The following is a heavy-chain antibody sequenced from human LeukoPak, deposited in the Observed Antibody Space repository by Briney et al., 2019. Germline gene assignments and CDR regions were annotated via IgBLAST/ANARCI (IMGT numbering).Heavy chain of an antibody. Sequence: PSETLSLTCTVSGGSISSSSYYWGWIRQPPGKGLEWIGSIYHSGSTYYNPSLKSRLTISADTSKNQFSLKLSSVTAADTAVYYCARDAGSIAAAGTFSFDYWGQGTLVTVSS. J-gene: IGHJ4*02. CDR2: IYHSGST. CDR1: GGSISSSSYY. CDR3: ARDAGSIAAAGTFSFDY. V-gene: IGHV4-39*07. D-gene: IGHD6-13*01.